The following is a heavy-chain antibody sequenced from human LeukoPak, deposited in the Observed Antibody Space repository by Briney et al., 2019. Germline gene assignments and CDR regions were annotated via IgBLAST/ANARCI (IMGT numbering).Heavy chain of an antibody. CDR3: ARVYDFWSGYSFGAFNI. J-gene: IGHJ3*02. CDR2: IYYSGRT. D-gene: IGHD3-3*01. V-gene: IGHV4-30-4*01. Sequence: SLTLSLTCTVSGGSITSGDYYWSWLRQPPGKGLEWIGYIYYSGRTYYNPSLKSRVSISVDTSKNQFSLKLSSVTAADTAVYYCARVYDFWSGYSFGAFNIWGQGTMVTVSS. CDR1: GGSITSGDYY.